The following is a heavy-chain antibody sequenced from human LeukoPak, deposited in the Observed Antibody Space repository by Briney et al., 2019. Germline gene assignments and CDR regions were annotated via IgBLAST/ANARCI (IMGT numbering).Heavy chain of an antibody. CDR3: ARVAGTAMNYFDY. Sequence: SETLSLTCTVSGASISSGDYYWSWIRQPPGKGLEWIGDVYYSGSTYYNTSLKSRLTISVDTSKNQFSLKLSSVTAADTAVYYCARVAGTAMNYFDYWGQGTLVTVSS. V-gene: IGHV4-30-4*08. J-gene: IGHJ4*02. CDR2: VYYSGST. D-gene: IGHD5-18*01. CDR1: GASISSGDYY.